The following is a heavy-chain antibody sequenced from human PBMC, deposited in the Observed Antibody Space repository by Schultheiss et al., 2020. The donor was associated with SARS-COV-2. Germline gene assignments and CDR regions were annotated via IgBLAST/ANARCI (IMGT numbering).Heavy chain of an antibody. CDR2: IYYSGST. Sequence: SETLSLTCTVSGGSISSYYWSWIRQPPGKGLEWIGYIYYSGSTNYNPSLKSRVTMSVDTSKNQFSLKLSSVTAADTAVYYCARDQDYGRNAFDIWGQGTTVTVSS. CDR1: GGSISSYY. D-gene: IGHD4/OR15-4a*01. V-gene: IGHV4-59*12. J-gene: IGHJ3*02. CDR3: ARDQDYGRNAFDI.